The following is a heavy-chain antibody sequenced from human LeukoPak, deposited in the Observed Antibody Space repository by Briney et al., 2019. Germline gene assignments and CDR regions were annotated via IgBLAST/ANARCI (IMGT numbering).Heavy chain of an antibody. D-gene: IGHD3-22*01. CDR1: GYTSTSYG. CDR2: ISAYNGNT. V-gene: IGHV1-18*01. J-gene: IGHJ4*02. CDR3: ARKGHYYDSSGLDY. Sequence: ASVKVSCKASGYTSTSYGISWVRQAPGQGLEWMGWISAYNGNTNYAQKFQGRVTITADKSTSTAYMELSSLRSEDTAVYYCARKGHYYDSSGLDYWGQGTLVTVSS.